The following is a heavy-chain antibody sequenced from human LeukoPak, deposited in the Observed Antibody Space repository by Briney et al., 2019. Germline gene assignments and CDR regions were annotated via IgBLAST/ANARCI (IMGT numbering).Heavy chain of an antibody. CDR1: GGTFSSYA. V-gene: IGHV1-69*06. D-gene: IGHD3-22*01. Sequence: SVKVSCKASGGTFSSYAISWVRQAPGQGLEWMGRIIPIFGTANYAQEFQGRVTITADKSTSTAYMELSSLRSEDTAVYYCASEIYDSSGYGFDYWGQGTLVTVSS. CDR2: IIPIFGTA. J-gene: IGHJ4*02. CDR3: ASEIYDSSGYGFDY.